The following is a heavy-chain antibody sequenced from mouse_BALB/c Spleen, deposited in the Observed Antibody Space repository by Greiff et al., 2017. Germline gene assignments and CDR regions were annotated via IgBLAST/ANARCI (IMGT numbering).Heavy chain of an antibody. V-gene: IGHV5-6-3*01. D-gene: IGHD1-1*01. CDR2: INSNGGST. CDR3: ARVNYGEYFDY. CDR1: GFTFSSYG. J-gene: IGHJ2*01. Sequence: EVQLQESGGGLVQPGGSLKLSCAASGFTFSSYGMSWVRQTPDKRLELVATINSNGGSTYYPDSVKGRFTISRDNAKNTLYLQMSSLKSEDTAMYYCARVNYGEYFDYWGQGTTLTVSS.